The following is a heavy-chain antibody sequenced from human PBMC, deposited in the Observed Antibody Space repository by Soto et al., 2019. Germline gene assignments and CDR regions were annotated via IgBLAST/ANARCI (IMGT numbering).Heavy chain of an antibody. CDR1: GYTFTSYA. D-gene: IGHD2-2*01. J-gene: IGHJ6*02. CDR2: INAGNGNT. CDR3: ARERRLGYCISTSCYSGYYYGMDV. V-gene: IGHV1-3*05. Sequence: QVQLVQSGAEEKKPGASVKVSCKASGYTFTSYAMHWVRQAPGQRLEWMGWINAGNGNTKYSQKFQGRVTITRDTSASTAYMELSCLRSEDTAVYYCARERRLGYCISTSCYSGYYYGMDVWGQGTTVTVSS.